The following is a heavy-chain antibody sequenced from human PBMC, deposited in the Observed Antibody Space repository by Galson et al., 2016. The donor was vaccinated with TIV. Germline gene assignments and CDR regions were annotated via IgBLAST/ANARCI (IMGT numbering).Heavy chain of an antibody. CDR1: GYTLTELS. Sequence: SVKVSCKVSGYTLTELSMHWVRQAPGKGLEWMGGFDPEDGETIYAQKFQGRVTMTEDTSTDIAYMELSSLRSEDTAVYYCATSRGRYFDWLFGYWGQGTLVTVSS. V-gene: IGHV1-24*01. J-gene: IGHJ4*02. D-gene: IGHD3-9*01. CDR2: FDPEDGET. CDR3: ATSRGRYFDWLFGY.